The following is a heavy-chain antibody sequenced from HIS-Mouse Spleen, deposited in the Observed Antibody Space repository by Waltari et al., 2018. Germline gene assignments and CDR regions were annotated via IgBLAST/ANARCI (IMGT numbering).Heavy chain of an antibody. CDR2: IYYSGST. D-gene: IGHD7-27*01. CDR3: ARDLVQTGEGY. Sequence: QLQLQESGPGLVKPSETLSLTCTVSGGSISSSSYYWGWIRQPPGKGLEWIGSIYYSGSTYYNPTLKSRVTISVDTSKNQFSLKLSSVTAADTAVYYCARDLVQTGEGYWGQGTLVTVSS. V-gene: IGHV4-39*07. CDR1: GGSISSSSYY. J-gene: IGHJ4*02.